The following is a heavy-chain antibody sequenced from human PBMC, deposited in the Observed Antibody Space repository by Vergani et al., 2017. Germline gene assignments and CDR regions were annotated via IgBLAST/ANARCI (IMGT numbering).Heavy chain of an antibody. CDR3: ARLKITFNGMDV. D-gene: IGHD3-16*01. CDR2: ISSSGSTI. J-gene: IGHJ6*02. V-gene: IGHV3-48*03. Sequence: EVQLLESGGGLVQPGGSLRLSCAASGFTFSSYEMNWVRQAPGKGLEWVSYISSSGSTIYYADSVKGRFTISRDNAKNSLYLQMNSLRAEDTAVYYCARLKITFNGMDVWGQGTTVTVSS. CDR1: GFTFSSYE.